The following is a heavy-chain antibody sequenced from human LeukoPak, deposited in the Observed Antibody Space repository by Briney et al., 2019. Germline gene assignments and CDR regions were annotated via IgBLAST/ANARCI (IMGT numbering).Heavy chain of an antibody. J-gene: IGHJ5*02. CDR2: INAGNGNT. CDR3: ARVGGYYGSGSYH. Sequence: ASVKVSCKASGYTFTSYAMHWVRQAPGQRLEWMGWINAGNGNTKYSQEFQGRVTMTTDTSTSTAYMELRSLRSDDTAVYYCARVGGYYGSGSYHWGQGTLVTVSS. CDR1: GYTFTSYA. V-gene: IGHV1-3*01. D-gene: IGHD3-10*01.